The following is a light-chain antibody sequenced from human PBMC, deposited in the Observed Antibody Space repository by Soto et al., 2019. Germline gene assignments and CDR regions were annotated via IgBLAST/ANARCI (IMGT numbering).Light chain of an antibody. CDR2: LNRDGSH. Sequence: QPVLTQPPSASASLGASVKLTCTLSSGHNSYAIAWHQQQPEKGTRYLMKLNRDGSHSKGDGIPDRFSGSSSGAERYLTISSLQSEDEADYYCQTWSTDIRVFGGGTKLTVL. V-gene: IGLV4-69*01. J-gene: IGLJ3*02. CDR3: QTWSTDIRV. CDR1: SGHNSYA.